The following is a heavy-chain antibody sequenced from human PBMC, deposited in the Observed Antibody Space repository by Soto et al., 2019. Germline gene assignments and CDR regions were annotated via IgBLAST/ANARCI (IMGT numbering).Heavy chain of an antibody. CDR3: ARDLPMTTVTTRGDFDI. J-gene: IGHJ3*02. V-gene: IGHV4-31*03. CDR2: IYYSGST. CDR1: GGSISSGGYY. D-gene: IGHD4-17*01. Sequence: QVQLQESGPGLVKPSQTLSLTCTVSGGSISSGGYYWSWIRQHPGKGLEWIGYIYYSGSTYYNPSLKSRVTISVDTSKNQFSLKLSSVTAADPAVYYCARDLPMTTVTTRGDFDIWGQGTMVTVSS.